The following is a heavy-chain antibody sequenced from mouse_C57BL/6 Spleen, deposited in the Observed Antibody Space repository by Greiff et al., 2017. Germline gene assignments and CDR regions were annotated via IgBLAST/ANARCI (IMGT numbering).Heavy chain of an antibody. D-gene: IGHD2-3*01. V-gene: IGHV8-8*01. CDR2: IWWDDDK. CDR1: GFSLSTFGMG. J-gene: IGHJ2*01. Sequence: QVTLKVSGPGILQPSQTLSLSCSFSGFSLSTFGMGVGWIRQPSGKGLDWLAHIWWDDDKYYNPALKRRLTISKDTSKNQVFLKIADVDTADTATYYCARIYDGYYSDYWGQGTTLTVST. CDR3: ARIYDGYYSDY.